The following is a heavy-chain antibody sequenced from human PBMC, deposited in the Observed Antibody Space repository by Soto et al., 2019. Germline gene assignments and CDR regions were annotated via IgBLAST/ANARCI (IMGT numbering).Heavy chain of an antibody. V-gene: IGHV4-4*02. Sequence: QVQLQESGPGLVKPSGTLSLTCAVSGGSISSSNWWSWVRQPPGKGLEWIGEIYHSGSTNYNPSLKSRVTISVDKSKNQFSLKLSSVTAADTAVYSCARVGRYYDILTGYYPYWYFDLWGRGTLVTVSS. CDR3: ARVGRYYDILTGYYPYWYFDL. CDR2: IYHSGST. D-gene: IGHD3-9*01. J-gene: IGHJ2*01. CDR1: GGSISSSNW.